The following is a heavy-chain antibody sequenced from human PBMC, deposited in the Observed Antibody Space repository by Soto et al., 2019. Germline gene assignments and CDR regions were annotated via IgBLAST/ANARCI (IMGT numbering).Heavy chain of an antibody. Sequence: QVQLMQSGTEVKEPGASVNLSCKASGYTFSSSYIHWVRQAPGQGLEWMGIMNPSGDRTNYAQNFQGRVTMTRDTATSTVYMELSSLTLEDTAVYYCARGRGYSGDDLQEDGFDIWGQGTMVTVS. CDR2: MNPSGDRT. CDR1: GYTFSSSY. D-gene: IGHD5-12*01. J-gene: IGHJ3*02. CDR3: ARGRGYSGDDLQEDGFDI. V-gene: IGHV1-46*01.